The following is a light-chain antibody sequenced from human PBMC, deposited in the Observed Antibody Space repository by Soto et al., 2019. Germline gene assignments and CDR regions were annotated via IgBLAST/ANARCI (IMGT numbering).Light chain of an antibody. Sequence: QSVLTQPASVSGSPGQSITISCTGTSSDVGGYNYVSWYQQHPGKAPKLMIYDVGNRPSGVSNRFSGSKSGNTASLTISGLQAEDEADYYCSSYTSSSTSRVFGTGTKVTV. J-gene: IGLJ1*01. CDR1: SSDVGGYNY. V-gene: IGLV2-14*01. CDR2: DVG. CDR3: SSYTSSSTSRV.